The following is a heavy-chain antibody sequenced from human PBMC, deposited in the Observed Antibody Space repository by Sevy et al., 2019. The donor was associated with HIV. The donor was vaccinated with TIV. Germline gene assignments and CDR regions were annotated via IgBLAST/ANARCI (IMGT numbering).Heavy chain of an antibody. CDR2: ISSSDDNT. CDR3: AKGRTGET. V-gene: IGHV3-23*01. Sequence: QLGGSLRLSCAASGFTFSTYAMSWVRQAPGKGLEWVSAISSSDDNTYYADSVKGRFTISRDNSRNTLCLQMNSLRAEDTAVYYCAKGRTGETWGQGTRVTVSS. CDR1: GFTFSTYA. J-gene: IGHJ4*02. D-gene: IGHD7-27*01.